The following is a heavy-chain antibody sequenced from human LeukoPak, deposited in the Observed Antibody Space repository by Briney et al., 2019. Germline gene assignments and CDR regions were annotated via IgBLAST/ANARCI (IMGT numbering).Heavy chain of an antibody. V-gene: IGHV4-39*01. CDR2: IYYAGSA. J-gene: IGHJ4*02. Sequence: SETLSLTCTVSGGSISSSSYYWGWIRQPPGKGLEWIGSIYYAGSAYYNPSLKSRVTMSVDTSKNQFSLRLSSVTAADTAVYSCARHPERYSYFDYWGQGTLVTVSS. D-gene: IGHD5-18*01. CDR1: GGSISSSSYY. CDR3: ARHPERYSYFDY.